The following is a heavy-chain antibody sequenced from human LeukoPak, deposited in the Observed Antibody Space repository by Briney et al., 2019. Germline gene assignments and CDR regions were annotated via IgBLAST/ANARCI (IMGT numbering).Heavy chain of an antibody. CDR1: GYSFTSYW. CDR2: IYPGDCDT. D-gene: IGHD1-14*01. J-gene: IGHJ4*02. CDR3: ASPGRDGNHPFDY. V-gene: IGHV5-51*01. Sequence: GESLPISCKGSGYSFTSYWIGWVRQMPGKGLEWMGIIYPGDCDTRYSPSFQGQVTISADKSISTAYLQWSGLKPSDTALYYCASPGRDGNHPFDYWGQGTLVTVCS.